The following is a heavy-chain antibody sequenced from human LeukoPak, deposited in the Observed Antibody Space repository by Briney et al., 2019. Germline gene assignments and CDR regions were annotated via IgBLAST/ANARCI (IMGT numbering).Heavy chain of an antibody. CDR3: ARDGHYYGSGSYYRDYYYYGMDV. CDR1: GFTFSSYA. J-gene: IGHJ6*02. D-gene: IGHD3-10*01. CDR2: IGCNGGST. Sequence: GGSLTLSCAASGFTFSSYAMHLVRQAPGKGLEYVLAIGCNGGSTYYPNSVKGRFTISRDNSKNTLYLQMGSLRAEDMAVYYCARDGHYYGSGSYYRDYYYYGMDVWGQGTTVTVSS. V-gene: IGHV3-64*01.